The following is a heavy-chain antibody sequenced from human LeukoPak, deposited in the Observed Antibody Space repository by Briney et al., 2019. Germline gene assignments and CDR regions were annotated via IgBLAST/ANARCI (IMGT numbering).Heavy chain of an antibody. J-gene: IGHJ6*02. CDR3: ARDMGVKVRGVPSYYYYGMDI. D-gene: IGHD3-10*01. CDR2: ISYDGSNK. Sequence: PGGSLRLSCAASGFTFSSYAMHWVRQAPGKGLEWVAVISYDGSNKYYADSVKGRFTISRDNSKNTLYLQMNSLRAEDTAVYYCARDMGVKVRGVPSYYYYGMDIWGQGTTVTVSS. CDR1: GFTFSSYA. V-gene: IGHV3-30-3*01.